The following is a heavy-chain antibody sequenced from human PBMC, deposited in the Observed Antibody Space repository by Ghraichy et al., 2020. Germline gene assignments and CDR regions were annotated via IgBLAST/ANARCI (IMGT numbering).Heavy chain of an antibody. V-gene: IGHV3-11*01. Sequence: GGSLRLSCAASGFTFSDYYMSWIRQAPGGGLEWISYIGPSGNSIYYADSVRGRFTISRDNAKNSLFLQMNSLRAEDTAVYYCARGHYGLDVWGQGTTVTVSS. CDR2: IGPSGNSI. CDR3: ARGHYGLDV. J-gene: IGHJ6*02. CDR1: GFTFSDYY.